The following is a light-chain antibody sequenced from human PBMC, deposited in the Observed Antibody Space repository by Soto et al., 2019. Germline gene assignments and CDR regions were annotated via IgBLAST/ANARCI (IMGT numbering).Light chain of an antibody. J-gene: IGKJ1*01. CDR1: QTISSW. CDR3: QQYNTFWT. Sequence: DIQMTQSPSTLSASVGDRVTITCRASQTISSWLAWYQQKPGKAPKLLIYDVSTLGSGVPSRFSGSGSGTDFTLTISSLQADDFATYYCQQYNTFWTFGQGTKVHIK. CDR2: DVS. V-gene: IGKV1-5*01.